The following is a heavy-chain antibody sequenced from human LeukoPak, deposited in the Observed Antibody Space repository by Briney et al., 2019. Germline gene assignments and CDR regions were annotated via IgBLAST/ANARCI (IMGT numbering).Heavy chain of an antibody. Sequence: PGGSLRLSCAASGFTFSSYGMHWVRQAPGKGLEWVAFIRYDGSDKYYADSVKGRFTISRDNSRNTLYLQMISLRAEDTAVYYCAKDAQRGFDYSNSLEHWGQGSLVTVSS. CDR3: AKDAQRGFDYSNSLEH. D-gene: IGHD4-11*01. CDR2: IRYDGSDK. CDR1: GFTFSSYG. V-gene: IGHV3-30*02. J-gene: IGHJ4*02.